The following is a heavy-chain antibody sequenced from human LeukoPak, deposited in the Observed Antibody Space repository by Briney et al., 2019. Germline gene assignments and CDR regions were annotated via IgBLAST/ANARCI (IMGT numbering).Heavy chain of an antibody. V-gene: IGHV1-2*02. J-gene: IGHJ4*02. D-gene: IGHD1-26*01. Sequence: ASVKVSCKASGYTFTGYYMHWVRQAPGQGLEWMGWINPNSGGTNYAQKFQGRVTMTGDTSISTAYMELSRLRSDDTAVYYCARDRSRPPETDMTDWGQGTLVTVSS. CDR2: INPNSGGT. CDR1: GYTFTGYY. CDR3: ARDRSRPPETDMTD.